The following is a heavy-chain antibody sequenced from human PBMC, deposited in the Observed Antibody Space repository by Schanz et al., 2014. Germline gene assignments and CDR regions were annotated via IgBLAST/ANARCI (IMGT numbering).Heavy chain of an antibody. D-gene: IGHD4-17*01. CDR1: GYTFTSYY. CDR2: MKPNTGNR. V-gene: IGHV1-8*02. Sequence: QVQLVQSGAEVKKPGASVKVSCKASGYTFTSYYMHWVPQAPGQGLEWMGWMKPNTGNRGYAQNFQGGVTMTRDTSLKTAYMEMTDLKFEDACLYCCAIHYGDRALWGQGTLIAVSS. J-gene: IGHJ4*02. CDR3: AIHYGDRAL.